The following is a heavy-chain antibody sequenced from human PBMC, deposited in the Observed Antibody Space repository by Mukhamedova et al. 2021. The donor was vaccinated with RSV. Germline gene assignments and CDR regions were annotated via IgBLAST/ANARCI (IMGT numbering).Heavy chain of an antibody. D-gene: IGHD2-2*01. J-gene: IGHJ4*02. CDR3: AHERCSSTSCYAFDY. CDR2: IYWDDDK. Sequence: IRQPPGKALEWLALIYWDDDKRYSPSLKSRLTITKDTSKNQVVLTMTNMDPVDTATYYFAHERCSSTSCYAFDYWGQGTLVTVS. V-gene: IGHV2-5*02.